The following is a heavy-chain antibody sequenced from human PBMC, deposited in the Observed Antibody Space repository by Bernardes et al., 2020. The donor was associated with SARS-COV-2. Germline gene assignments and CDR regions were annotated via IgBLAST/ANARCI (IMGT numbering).Heavy chain of an antibody. CDR2: IYYSGST. V-gene: IGHV4-39*01. CDR3: ASQAWLRAHFDY. J-gene: IGHJ4*02. D-gene: IGHD5-12*01. Sequence: SETLSLTCTVSGGSISSSSYYWGWIRQPPGKGLEWIGSIYYSGSTYYNPSLKSRVTISVDTSKNQFSLKLSSVTAADTAVYYCASQAWLRAHFDYWGQGTLVTVSS. CDR1: GGSISSSSYY.